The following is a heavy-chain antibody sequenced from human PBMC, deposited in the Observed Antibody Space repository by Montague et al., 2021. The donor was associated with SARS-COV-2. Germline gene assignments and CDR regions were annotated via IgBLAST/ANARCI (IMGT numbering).Heavy chain of an antibody. CDR2: VYYTSSG. J-gene: IGHJ4*02. V-gene: IGHV4-59*01. CDR3: ARLLYYSYNYGFDF. CDR1: GGSISTAN. D-gene: IGHD5-24*01. Sequence: SETLSLTCTVSGGSISTANWYWIRHPPGTGLELIGNVYYTSSGNYNPSPTSRVTITGDTSKNQFSLNLSSVSPADTAVYYCARLLYYSYNYGFDFWGQGTMVTVSS.